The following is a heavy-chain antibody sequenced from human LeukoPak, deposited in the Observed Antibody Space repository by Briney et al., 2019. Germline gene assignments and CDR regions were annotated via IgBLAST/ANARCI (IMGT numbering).Heavy chain of an antibody. CDR1: SGSISTSNYY. CDR3: ARCPVVVIGYYYYYYMDV. J-gene: IGHJ6*03. D-gene: IGHD3-22*01. V-gene: IGHV4-39*07. CDR2: IFYSGST. Sequence: PSETLSLTCTVSSGSISTSNYYWGWVRQPPGKALEWIGNIFYSGSTYYSPSLKSRVTISLDTSRNQFSLKLSSVTAADTAVYYCARCPVVVIGYYYYYYMDVWGKGTTVTVSS.